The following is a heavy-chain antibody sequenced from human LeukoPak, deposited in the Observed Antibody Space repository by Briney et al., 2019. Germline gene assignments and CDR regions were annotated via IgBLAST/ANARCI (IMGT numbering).Heavy chain of an antibody. CDR2: IYYSGST. CDR3: ARGRAAAGIDY. Sequence: SETQSLTCTVSGGSLSSYYWSWIRQPPGKGLEWIGYIYYSGSTNYNPSLKSRVTISVDTSKNQFSLKLSSVTAADTAVYYCARGRAAAGIDYWGQGTLVTVSS. CDR1: GGSLSSYY. D-gene: IGHD6-13*01. V-gene: IGHV4-59*01. J-gene: IGHJ4*02.